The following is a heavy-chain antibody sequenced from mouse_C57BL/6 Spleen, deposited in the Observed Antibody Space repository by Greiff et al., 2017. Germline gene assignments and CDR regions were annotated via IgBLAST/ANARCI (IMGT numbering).Heavy chain of an antibody. D-gene: IGHD2-3*01. CDR2: IHPSDSDT. V-gene: IGHV1-74*01. CDR1: GYTFTSYW. J-gene: IGHJ1*03. CDR3: APDGYYWYFDV. Sequence: QVQLQQPGAELVKPGASVKVSCKASGYTFTSYWMHWVKQRPGQGLEWIGRIHPSDSDTNYNQKFKGKATLTVDKSSSPAYMQLSSLTSEDSAVYYCAPDGYYWYFDVWGTGTTVTVSS.